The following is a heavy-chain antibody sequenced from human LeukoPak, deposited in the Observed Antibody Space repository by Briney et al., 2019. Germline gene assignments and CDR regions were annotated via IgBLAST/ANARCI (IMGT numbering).Heavy chain of an antibody. CDR2: ISSSSSYI. CDR3: ARDFNGWFDP. J-gene: IGHJ5*02. V-gene: IGHV3-21*01. CDR1: GFTFSSYS. Sequence: GGSLILSCAASGFTFSSYSMNWVRQAPGKGLEWVSSISSSSSYIYYADSVKGRFTISRDNAKNSLYLQMNSLRAEDTAVYYCARDFNGWFDPWGQGTLVTVSS.